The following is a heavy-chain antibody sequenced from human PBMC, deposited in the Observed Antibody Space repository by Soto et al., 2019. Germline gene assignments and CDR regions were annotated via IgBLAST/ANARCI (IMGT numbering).Heavy chain of an antibody. J-gene: IGHJ6*02. CDR1: GGTFSSYS. V-gene: IGHV1-69*13. CDR2: IIPIFGTA. D-gene: IGHD2-2*02. CDR3: ARGGGIVVVPAAILYYYGMDV. Sequence: SVKVSCKASGGTFSSYSISWVLQAPGQGLEWMGGIIPIFGTANYAQKFQGRVTITADESTSTAYMELSSLRSEDTAVYYCARGGGIVVVPAAILYYYGMDVWGQGTTVTVSS.